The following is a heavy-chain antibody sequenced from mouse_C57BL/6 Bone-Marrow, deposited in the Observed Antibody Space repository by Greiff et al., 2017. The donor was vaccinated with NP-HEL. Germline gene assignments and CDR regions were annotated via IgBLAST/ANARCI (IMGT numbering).Heavy chain of an antibody. CDR3: ARRYYGSSYDWYFDV. Sequence: QVQLQQPGAELVKPGASVKLSCKASGYTFTSYWMHWVKQRPGRGLEWIGRIDPNSGGTKYNEKFKSKATLTVDKPSSTAYMQLSSLTSEDSAVYYGARRYYGSSYDWYFDVWGTGTTVTVSS. CDR2: IDPNSGGT. D-gene: IGHD1-1*01. V-gene: IGHV1-72*01. CDR1: GYTFTSYW. J-gene: IGHJ1*03.